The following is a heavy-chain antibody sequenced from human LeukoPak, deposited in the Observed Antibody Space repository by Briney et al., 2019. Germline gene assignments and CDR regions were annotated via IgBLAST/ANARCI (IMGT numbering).Heavy chain of an antibody. CDR3: AGGDPYCGGDCYWWFDY. Sequence: GSSVKVSCKASGGTFISYAISWVRQAPGQGLEWMGGIIPIFGTANYAQKFQGRVTITADESTSTAYMELSSLRSEDTAVYYCAGGDPYCGGDCYWWFDYWGQGTLVTVSS. CDR1: GGTFISYA. V-gene: IGHV1-69*01. CDR2: IIPIFGTA. D-gene: IGHD2-21*01. J-gene: IGHJ4*02.